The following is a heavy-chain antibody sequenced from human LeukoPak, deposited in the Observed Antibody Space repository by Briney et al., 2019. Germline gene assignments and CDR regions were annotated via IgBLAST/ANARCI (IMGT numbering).Heavy chain of an antibody. CDR1: GFIFSNYA. V-gene: IGHV3-23*01. CDR2: ISGSSDIT. J-gene: IGHJ4*02. CDR3: AKYSSTWRSYFDY. D-gene: IGHD6-13*01. Sequence: GRSLRLSCAASGFIFSNYAMSWVRQAPGKGLEWVSAISGSSDITYYADSVKGRFTISRDNSKNTLYLQMNSLRAEDTAVYFCAKYSSTWRSYFDYWGQGTLVTVSS.